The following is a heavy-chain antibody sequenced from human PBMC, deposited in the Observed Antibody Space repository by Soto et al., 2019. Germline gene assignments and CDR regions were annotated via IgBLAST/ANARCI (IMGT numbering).Heavy chain of an antibody. V-gene: IGHV2-5*01. D-gene: IGHD1-26*01. J-gene: IGHJ5*02. CDR2: IYWNDDE. CDR1: GFSLTTNGLG. CDR3: AHRRTYSGSYSFTNWFDP. Sequence: QITLKESGPTLVKPAQTLTLTCTFSGFSLTTNGLGVAWVRQPPGQALEWLGTIYWNDDERYSPSLKSRLTITKDTSKNEVVLTMTNMDPVDTATYYCAHRRTYSGSYSFTNWFDPWGHETLVTVSS.